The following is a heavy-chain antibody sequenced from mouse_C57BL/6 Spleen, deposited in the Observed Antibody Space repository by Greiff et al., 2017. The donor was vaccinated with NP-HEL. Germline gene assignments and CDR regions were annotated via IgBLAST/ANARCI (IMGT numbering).Heavy chain of an antibody. Sequence: VQLQQPGAELVKPGASVKMSCKASGYTFTSYWITWVKQRPGQGLEWIGDIYPGSGSTNYNEKFKSKATLTVDTSSSTAYMQLSSLTSEDSAVYYGARRVTTVVRDAMDYWGQGTSVTVSS. J-gene: IGHJ4*01. V-gene: IGHV1-55*01. D-gene: IGHD1-1*01. CDR2: IYPGSGST. CDR1: GYTFTSYW. CDR3: ARRVTTVVRDAMDY.